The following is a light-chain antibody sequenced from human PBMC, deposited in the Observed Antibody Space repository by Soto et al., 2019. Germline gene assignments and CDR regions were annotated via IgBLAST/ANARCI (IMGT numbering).Light chain of an antibody. CDR2: KAS. J-gene: IGKJ4*02. Sequence: DILMTKTPSTLSGSVDDRVTITCLASQTISSWLAWYQQKPGKAPKLLIYKASTLKSGVPSGFSGSGSGTEFTLTVSCLQPDNLATRNSQHVHVHTPPCGGGTKVDI. V-gene: IGKV1-5*03. CDR3: QHVHVHTPP. CDR1: QTISSW.